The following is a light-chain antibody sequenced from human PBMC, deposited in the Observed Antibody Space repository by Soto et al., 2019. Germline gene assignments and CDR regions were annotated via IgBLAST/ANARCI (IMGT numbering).Light chain of an antibody. CDR2: HAS. CDR1: QGVGLD. V-gene: IGKV1-6*01. J-gene: IGKJ4*01. Sequence: AIQMTQSPSSLSASVGDRVTITCRASQGVGLDLAWYQQKPGKAPNLLIYHASTLQSGVPSRFSGSGSGTDFTLTISSLQHEDFGTYYCLQDNSNQLSFGGGTQVGIK. CDR3: LQDNSNQLS.